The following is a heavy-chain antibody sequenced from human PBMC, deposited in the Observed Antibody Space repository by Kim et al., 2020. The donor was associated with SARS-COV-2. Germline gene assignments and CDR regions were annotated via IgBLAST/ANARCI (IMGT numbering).Heavy chain of an antibody. CDR1: GYSFTNYW. CDR3: ARHQCSGGSCYSGFDD. Sequence: GESLKISCNGSGYSFTNYWIGWVRQMPGKGLEWMGVIYPGDSDTRYSPSFQGQVTISADKSISTAYLQWSSLEASDTAMYYCARHQCSGGSCYSGFDDWGQGTRVTVSS. V-gene: IGHV5-51*01. J-gene: IGHJ4*02. CDR2: IYPGDSDT. D-gene: IGHD2-15*01.